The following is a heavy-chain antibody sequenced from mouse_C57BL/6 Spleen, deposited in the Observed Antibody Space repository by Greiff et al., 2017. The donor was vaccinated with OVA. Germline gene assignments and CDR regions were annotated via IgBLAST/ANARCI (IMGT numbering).Heavy chain of an antibody. CDR1: GYTFTDYY. V-gene: IGHV1-26*01. Sequence: VQLQQSGPELVKPGASVKISCKASGYTFTDYYMNWVKQSHGKSLEWIGDINPNNGGTSYNQKFKGKATLTVDKSSSTAYMELRSLTSEDSAVYYCARWGGNYGGFAYWGQGTLVTVSA. CDR2: INPNNGGT. J-gene: IGHJ3*01. D-gene: IGHD2-1*01. CDR3: ARWGGNYGGFAY.